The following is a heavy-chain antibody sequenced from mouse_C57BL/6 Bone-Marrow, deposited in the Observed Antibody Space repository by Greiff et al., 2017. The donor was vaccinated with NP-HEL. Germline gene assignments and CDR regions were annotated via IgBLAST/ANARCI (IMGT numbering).Heavy chain of an antibody. V-gene: IGHV3-6*01. Sequence: ESGPGLVKPSQSLSLTCSVTGYSITSGYYWNWIRQFPGNKLERMGYISYDGSNNYNPSLKNRISITRDTSKNQFFLKLHSVTTEDTATCYCARGSYYEYWGQGTLVTVSA. D-gene: IGHD1-1*01. CDR3: ARGSYYEY. CDR1: GYSITSGYY. CDR2: ISYDGSN. J-gene: IGHJ3*01.